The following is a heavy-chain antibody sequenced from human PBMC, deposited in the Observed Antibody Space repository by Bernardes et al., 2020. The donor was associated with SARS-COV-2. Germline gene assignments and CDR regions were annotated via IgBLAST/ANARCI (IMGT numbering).Heavy chain of an antibody. CDR2: ISPKSGAT. Sequence: VSCKASGYTFSDYYIHWLRQAPGQGFEWMGWISPKSGATNYAQKFQGRVTMTRDTAISTEYMQLSRLTSDDTAVYYCARTFYYDRGGDSVFDQWGQGTLVSVSS. CDR1: GYTFSDYY. CDR3: ARTFYYDRGGDSVFDQ. D-gene: IGHD2-21*01. V-gene: IGHV1-2*02. J-gene: IGHJ4*02.